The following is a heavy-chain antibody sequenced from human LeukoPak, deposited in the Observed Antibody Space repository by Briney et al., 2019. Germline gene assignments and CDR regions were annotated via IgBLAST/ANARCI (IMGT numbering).Heavy chain of an antibody. CDR2: ISSRSSTI. Sequence: PGRSLRLSCAASTXTFSSYEMNWVRQAPGRGLEWVSYISSRSSTIYYADSVKGRFTISRDNAKKSLYLQMNSLRAEDTAVYYCATDRIVGATYEYWGQGTLVTVSS. J-gene: IGHJ4*02. V-gene: IGHV3-48*03. CDR1: TXTFSSYE. D-gene: IGHD1-26*01. CDR3: ATDRIVGATYEY.